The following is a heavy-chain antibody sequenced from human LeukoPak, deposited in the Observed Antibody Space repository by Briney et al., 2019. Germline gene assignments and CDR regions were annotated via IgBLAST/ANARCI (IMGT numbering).Heavy chain of an antibody. CDR1: GGSISSYY. CDR3: ARELVVPAANNDAFDI. CDR2: IYYSGST. J-gene: IGHJ3*02. D-gene: IGHD2-2*01. V-gene: IGHV4-59*01. Sequence: PSETLSLTCTVSGGSISSYYWSWIRQPPGKGLEWIGHIYYSGSTNYNPSLKSRVTISVDTSKNQFSLKLSSVTAADTAVYYCARELVVPAANNDAFDIWGQGTMVTVSS.